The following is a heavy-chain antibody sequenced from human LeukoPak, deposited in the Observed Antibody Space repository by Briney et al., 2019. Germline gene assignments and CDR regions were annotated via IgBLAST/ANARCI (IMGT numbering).Heavy chain of an antibody. Sequence: SETLSLTCTVSGGSIRSSYYYLGWIRQPPGKGLEWIGSIYDSGSTYYNPSLKSRVTISVDTSKNQFSLKLNSVTAADTAVYYCAKDWRYNHAEPGDYWGQGALVTVSS. D-gene: IGHD1-1*01. CDR2: IYDSGST. J-gene: IGHJ4*02. CDR3: AKDWRYNHAEPGDY. V-gene: IGHV4-39*02. CDR1: GGSIRSSYYY.